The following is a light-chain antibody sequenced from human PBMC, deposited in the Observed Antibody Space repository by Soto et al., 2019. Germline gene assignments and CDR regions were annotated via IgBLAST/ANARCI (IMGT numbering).Light chain of an antibody. V-gene: IGLV1-40*01. CDR3: QSYDISLTTWV. Sequence: QSVLTQPPSVSGAPRQRVTISCTGSSSNIGAGYDVHWYQQLTGTATKLLLYGNSNRPSGVTSRFSGSKSVASASLTIPGLHAGDVADYYCQSYDISLTTWVFGGGTKLTV. CDR1: SSNIGAGYD. CDR2: GNS. J-gene: IGLJ3*02.